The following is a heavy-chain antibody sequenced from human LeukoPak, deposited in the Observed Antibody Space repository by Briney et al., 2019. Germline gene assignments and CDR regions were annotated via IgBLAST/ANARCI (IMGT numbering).Heavy chain of an antibody. J-gene: IGHJ4*02. CDR1: GYTFTGYY. CDR3: ARDPPNSGYDYSYYFDY. CDR2: INPDNGGT. V-gene: IGHV1-2*02. Sequence: ASVKVSCKASGYTFTGYYMHWVRQAPGQGLEWMGWINPDNGGTNYAQKFQGRVTMTRDMSISTAYMELSRLRSDDTAVYYCARDPPNSGYDYSYYFDYWGQGTLVTVSS. D-gene: IGHD5-12*01.